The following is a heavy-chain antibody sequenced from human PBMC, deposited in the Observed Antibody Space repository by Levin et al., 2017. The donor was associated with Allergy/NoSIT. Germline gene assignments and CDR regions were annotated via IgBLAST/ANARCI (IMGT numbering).Heavy chain of an antibody. V-gene: IGHV3-30-3*01. Sequence: GESLKISCAASGFTFTGYTMHWVRQAPGKGLEWVALISFDESKKYYADSVKGRFTISRDNSKNTLDLQMNSLRAEDTAVYYCARDDIGRGPTCDYWGQGTLVTVSS. D-gene: IGHD2-15*01. CDR1: GFTFTGYT. J-gene: IGHJ4*02. CDR2: ISFDESKK. CDR3: ARDDIGRGPTCDY.